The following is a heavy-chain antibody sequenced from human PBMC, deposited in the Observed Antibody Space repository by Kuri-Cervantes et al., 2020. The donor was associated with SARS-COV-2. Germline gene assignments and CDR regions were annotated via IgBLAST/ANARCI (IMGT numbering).Heavy chain of an antibody. Sequence: GESLRLSCKGSGYSFTSYWIGWVRQMPGKGLEWMGIIYPGDSDTRDRPSFQGQVTISADKSISTHYLQWSSLKASDTAMYYCARQLDYYDSSGYYYYYYYGMDVWGQGTTVTVSS. J-gene: IGHJ6*02. CDR2: IYPGDSDT. D-gene: IGHD3-22*01. CDR3: ARQLDYYDSSGYYYYYYYGMDV. CDR1: GYSFTSYW. V-gene: IGHV5-51*01.